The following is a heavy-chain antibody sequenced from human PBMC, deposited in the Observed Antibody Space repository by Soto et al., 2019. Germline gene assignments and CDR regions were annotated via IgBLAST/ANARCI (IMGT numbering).Heavy chain of an antibody. CDR3: ARHQRDDASRKIDC. V-gene: IGHV5-51*01. D-gene: IGHD3-9*01. Sequence: PGESLKISFQGSGYRFTSNLICWVRQMPGKGLEWMGIINPADSDIKYSPSFQGQVTISADKSIGTAYLQWSSLKASDTAMYYCARHQRDDASRKIDCGGQGTLVKVSS. J-gene: IGHJ4*02. CDR2: INPADSDI. CDR1: GYRFTSNL.